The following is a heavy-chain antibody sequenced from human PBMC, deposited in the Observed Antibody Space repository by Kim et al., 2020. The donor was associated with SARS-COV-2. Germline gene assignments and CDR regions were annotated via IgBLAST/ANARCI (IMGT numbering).Heavy chain of an antibody. D-gene: IGHD3-22*01. Sequence: YYADSVKGRFIISRDNSKNTLHLQMNSLRVEYTAIYYCARHFGSSGSEFHHWGQGTLVTVSS. J-gene: IGHJ1*01. CDR3: ARHFGSSGSEFHH. V-gene: IGHV3-23*01.